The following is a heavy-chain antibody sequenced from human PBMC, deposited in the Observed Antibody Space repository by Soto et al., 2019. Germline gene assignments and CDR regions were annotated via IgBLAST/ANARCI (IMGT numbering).Heavy chain of an antibody. Sequence: PGESLKISCKGYGYSLASYWLGWVRQVPGKGLEWMGIMNPADSDTIYSPSFQGQVIMSVDESNNTAYLQWSSLRASDTAMYYCGRHPVSPRYFYYYGLDVWGQGTTVTVSS. J-gene: IGHJ6*02. CDR1: GYSLASYW. CDR3: GRHPVSPRYFYYYGLDV. V-gene: IGHV5-51*01. CDR2: MNPADSDT.